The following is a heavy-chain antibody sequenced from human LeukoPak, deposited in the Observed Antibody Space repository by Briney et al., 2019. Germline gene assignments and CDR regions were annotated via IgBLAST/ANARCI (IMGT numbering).Heavy chain of an antibody. CDR2: IREDGTEK. CDR3: ATQGYSGYGTNFDY. V-gene: IGHV3-7*01. Sequence: PGGSLRLSCTASGFTFSGAWMTWVRQAPGKGLEWVANIREDGTEKNYVDSVKGRFTISRDNAKNTLYLQMNSLRAEDTAVYYCATQGYSGYGTNFDYWGQGTLVTVSS. CDR1: GFTFSGAW. J-gene: IGHJ4*02. D-gene: IGHD5-12*01.